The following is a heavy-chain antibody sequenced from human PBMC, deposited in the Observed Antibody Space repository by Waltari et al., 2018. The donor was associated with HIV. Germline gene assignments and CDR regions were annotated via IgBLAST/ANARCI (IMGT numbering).Heavy chain of an antibody. CDR2: ISSSSSYI. Sequence: EVQLVESGGGLVKPGGSLRLSCAASGFTFSSYSMNWVRQAPGKGLEWVSSISSSSSYIYYADSVKGRFTISRDNAKNSLYLQMNSLRAEDTAVYYCAREKRASRGSSGYYSFDYWGQGTLVTVSS. CDR1: GFTFSSYS. D-gene: IGHD3-22*01. V-gene: IGHV3-21*01. CDR3: AREKRASRGSSGYYSFDY. J-gene: IGHJ4*02.